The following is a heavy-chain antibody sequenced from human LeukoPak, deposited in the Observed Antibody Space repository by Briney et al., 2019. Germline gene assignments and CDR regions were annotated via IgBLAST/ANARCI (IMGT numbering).Heavy chain of an antibody. CDR1: GFTFSSYG. V-gene: IGHV3-33*01. D-gene: IGHD2-8*02. J-gene: IGHJ6*03. Sequence: GGSLRLSCAASGFTFSSYGMHWVRQAPDKGLEWVAVIWYDGSNKYYADSVKGRFTISRDNSKNTLYLQMNSLRAEDTAVYYCARDMEELVVEDYYYYMDVWGKGTTVTVSS. CDR2: IWYDGSNK. CDR3: ARDMEELVVEDYYYYMDV.